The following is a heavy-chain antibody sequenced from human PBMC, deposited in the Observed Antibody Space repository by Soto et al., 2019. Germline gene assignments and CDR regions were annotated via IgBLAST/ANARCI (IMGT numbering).Heavy chain of an antibody. V-gene: IGHV3-15*01. J-gene: IGHJ4*02. CDR3: TTSPYCGGDCFPRGY. D-gene: IGHD2-21*02. CDR2: IKSKTDGGTT. Sequence: EVQLVESGGGLVKPGESLRVSCAATGFTFSNAWMSWVRQAPGKGLEWLGRIKSKTDGGTTDYAAPVKGRFTISRDDSKNTLYLQMNSLKAEDTAVYFCTTSPYCGGDCFPRGYWGQGTLVTVSS. CDR1: GFTFSNAW.